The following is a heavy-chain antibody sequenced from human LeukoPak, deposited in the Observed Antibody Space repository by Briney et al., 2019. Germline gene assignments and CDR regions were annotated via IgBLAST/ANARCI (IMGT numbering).Heavy chain of an antibody. J-gene: IGHJ4*02. CDR3: ARVRYGSGSYYFDY. V-gene: IGHV4-61*01. Sequence: SETLSLTCNVSGASLSSGSYYWSWIRQPPGKGLEWIGYIYYSGSTDYNPSLKSRVTISVDTSKNQFSLKLRSVTAADTAVYYCARVRYGSGSYYFDYWGQGTLVTVSS. D-gene: IGHD3-10*01. CDR1: GASLSSGSYY. CDR2: IYYSGST.